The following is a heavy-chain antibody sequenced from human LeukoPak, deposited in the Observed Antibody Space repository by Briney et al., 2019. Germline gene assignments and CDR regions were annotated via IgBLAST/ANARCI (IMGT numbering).Heavy chain of an antibody. D-gene: IGHD6-13*01. J-gene: IGHJ6*03. CDR3: ARTYTAAGMDYYYYMDV. V-gene: IGHV1-69*05. Sequence: SVKVSCKASGGTFSSYAISWVRQAPGQGLEWMGGIIPIFGTANYAQKFQGRVTITTDESTSIAYMELSSLRSEDTAVYYCARTYTAAGMDYYYYMDVWGKGTTVTVSS. CDR2: IIPIFGTA. CDR1: GGTFSSYA.